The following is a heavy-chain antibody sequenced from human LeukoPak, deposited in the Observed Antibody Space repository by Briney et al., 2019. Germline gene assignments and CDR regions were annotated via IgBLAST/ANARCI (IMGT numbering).Heavy chain of an antibody. Sequence: GGTLRLSCSDSGFTFSSYAMHWVGQARGKGLEYVSVISGSGGATYYADSVKGRFTISRDNSKTTLYLQMSSLRPEDTAVYYCVSLPRTTVTTSGDYWGQGTLVTVSS. CDR3: VSLPRTTVTTSGDY. J-gene: IGHJ4*02. CDR1: GFTFSSYA. V-gene: IGHV3-64D*06. D-gene: IGHD4-17*01. CDR2: ISGSGGAT.